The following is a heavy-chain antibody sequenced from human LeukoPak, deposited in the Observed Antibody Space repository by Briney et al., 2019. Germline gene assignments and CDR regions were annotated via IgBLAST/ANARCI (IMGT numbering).Heavy chain of an antibody. CDR3: ARDRGDSTSWYVTDY. CDR2: IWYDGSNK. J-gene: IGHJ4*02. Sequence: GRSLRLSCAASGFTFSSFGMHWVRQAPGKGLEGEAVIWYDGSNKYYADSVKGRFTISRDNSKIALYLQMNSLRAEDTAVYYCARDRGDSTSWYVTDYWGQGTLVTVSS. CDR1: GFTFSSFG. V-gene: IGHV3-33*01. D-gene: IGHD2-2*01.